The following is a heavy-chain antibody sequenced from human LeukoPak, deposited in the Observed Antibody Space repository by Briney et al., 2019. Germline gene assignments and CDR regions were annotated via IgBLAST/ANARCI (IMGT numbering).Heavy chain of an antibody. CDR3: ARGRDGCNPSTFDY. Sequence: PSETLSLTCAVYGGSFSGYYWSWIRQPPGKGLEWIGEINHSGSTNYNPSLKSRVTISVDTSKNQFSLKLSSVTAADTAVYYCARGRDGCNPSTFDYWGQGTLVTVSS. D-gene: IGHD5-24*01. V-gene: IGHV4-34*01. CDR1: GGSFSGYY. CDR2: INHSGST. J-gene: IGHJ4*02.